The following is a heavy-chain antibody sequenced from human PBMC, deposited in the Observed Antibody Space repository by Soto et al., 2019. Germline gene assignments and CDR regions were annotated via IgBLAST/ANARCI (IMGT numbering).Heavy chain of an antibody. Sequence: QVQLVQSGGEVRKPGASVKVSCKASGYTFDIYGISWVRQVPGQGPEWMGWISADNGDTKYAQKFQDRVIMTTDTSTSTAYMELRSLRSDDTAVYFCAREGLYGSIQDNTFDIWGQGTMVSVSS. D-gene: IGHD6-19*01. J-gene: IGHJ3*02. CDR2: ISADNGDT. V-gene: IGHV1-18*01. CDR3: AREGLYGSIQDNTFDI. CDR1: GYTFDIYG.